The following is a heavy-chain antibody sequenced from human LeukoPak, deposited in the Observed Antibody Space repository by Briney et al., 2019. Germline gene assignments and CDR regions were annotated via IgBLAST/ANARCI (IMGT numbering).Heavy chain of an antibody. CDR3: ARGSGEEYYYYYYMDV. V-gene: IGHV3-11*01. Sequence: GGSLRLSCAASGFTFSDYYMSWIRQAPGKGLEWVSYISSSGSTIYYADSVKGRFTISRDNAKNSLYLQMNSLRAEDTAVNYCARGSGEEYYYYYYMDVWGKGTTVTVSS. CDR1: GFTFSDYY. CDR2: ISSSGSTI. D-gene: IGHD4-17*01. J-gene: IGHJ6*03.